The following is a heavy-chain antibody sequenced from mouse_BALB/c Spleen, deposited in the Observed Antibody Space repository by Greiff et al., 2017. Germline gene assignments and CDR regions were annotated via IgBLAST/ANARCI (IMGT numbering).Heavy chain of an antibody. CDR1: GYTFSSYW. CDR2: ILPGSGST. V-gene: IGHV1-9*01. D-gene: IGHD4-1*01. J-gene: IGHJ4*01. CDR3: ARPNRGYYAMDY. Sequence: QVQLKESGAELMKPGASVKISCKATGYTFSSYWIEWVKQRPGHGLEWIGEILPGSGSTNYNEKFKGKATFTADTSSNTAYMQLSSLTSEDSAVYYCARPNRGYYAMDYWGQGTSVTVSS.